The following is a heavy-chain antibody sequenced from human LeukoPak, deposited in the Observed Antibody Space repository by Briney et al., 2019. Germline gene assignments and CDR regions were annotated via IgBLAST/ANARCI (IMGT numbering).Heavy chain of an antibody. CDR1: GFTFSSYG. CDR3: AKDVRPAGEQWLGPNFDC. Sequence: GGSLRLSCAASGFTFSSYGLDWVHQAPGKGLEWVAVIWYDGSNKYYADSVKGRFTISRDNSKNTLYLQLNSLRAEDTAVYYCAKDVRPAGEQWLGPNFDCWGQGTLVTVSS. J-gene: IGHJ4*02. CDR2: IWYDGSNK. V-gene: IGHV3-33*06. D-gene: IGHD6-19*01.